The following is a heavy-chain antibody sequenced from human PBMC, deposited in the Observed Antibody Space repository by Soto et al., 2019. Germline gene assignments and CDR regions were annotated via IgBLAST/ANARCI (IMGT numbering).Heavy chain of an antibody. V-gene: IGHV2-5*08. CDR2: IYWDDDK. D-gene: IGHD3-3*01. Sequence: SGPTLVNPTQTLTLTCTFSGFSITTRGMCVTWVRQPPGKALEWLALIYWDDDKRYSPSLKSRLTITKDTSKNQVVLTMTNMDPVDTGTYYCAHRRAIFGVVYGMDVWGQGTTVTVSS. CDR1: GFSITTRGMC. J-gene: IGHJ6*02. CDR3: AHRRAIFGVVYGMDV.